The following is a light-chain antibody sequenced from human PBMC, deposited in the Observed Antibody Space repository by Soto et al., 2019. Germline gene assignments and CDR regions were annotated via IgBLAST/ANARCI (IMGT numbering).Light chain of an antibody. CDR1: QSVSSNY. CDR3: RQYGNSPYA. V-gene: IGKV3-20*01. CDR2: GAS. J-gene: IGKJ2*01. Sequence: EIVLTQSPGTLSLSPGERATLSCRASQSVSSNYLAWYQQKSGQAPRLLIYGASSRATGIPDRFSGSGSGTDFTLTISNLEPEDLAVYYCRQYGNSPYAFGPGTELEI.